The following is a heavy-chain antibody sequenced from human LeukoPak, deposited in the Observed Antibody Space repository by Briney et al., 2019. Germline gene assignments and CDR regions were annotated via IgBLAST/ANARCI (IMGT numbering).Heavy chain of an antibody. CDR2: INPNSGGT. J-gene: IGHJ6*02. D-gene: IGHD5-18*01. CDR3: ARDREQRGYSYGLLYYYYGMDV. Sequence: ASVKVSCKASGYTFTGYYMHWVRQAPGQGLEWMGWINPNSGGTNYAQKFQGRVTMTRDTSISTAYMELSRLRSDDTAVYYCARDREQRGYSYGLLYYYYGMDVWGQGTTVTVSS. CDR1: GYTFTGYY. V-gene: IGHV1-2*02.